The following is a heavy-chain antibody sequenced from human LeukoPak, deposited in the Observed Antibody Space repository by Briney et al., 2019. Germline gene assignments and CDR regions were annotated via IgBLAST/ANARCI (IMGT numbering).Heavy chain of an antibody. V-gene: IGHV1-8*01. J-gene: IGHJ4*02. CDR1: GYTFTSYN. CDR2: MNSNSGDT. CDR3: ASGDYGDPPLNY. D-gene: IGHD4-17*01. Sequence: GASVKVSCKASGYTFTSYNINWVRQATGQGPEWMGWMNSNSGDTGYAQKFQGRVTMTRDTSISTAYMELSRLRFDDTAVYYCASGDYGDPPLNYWGQGTLVTVSS.